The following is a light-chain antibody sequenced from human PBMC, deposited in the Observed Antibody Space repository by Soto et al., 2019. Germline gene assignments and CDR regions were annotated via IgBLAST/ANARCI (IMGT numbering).Light chain of an antibody. CDR2: GAS. CDR1: QSVSSSY. Sequence: EIVMTQSQATLSVSPGEGATLSCRASQSVSSSYLGWYQQKPGQAPRLLMYGASSRATGIPERFSGSGSGTDFTLTISRLEPEDFAVYYCQQYGSSPRTFGQGTKVDI. CDR3: QQYGSSPRT. J-gene: IGKJ1*01. V-gene: IGKV3-20*01.